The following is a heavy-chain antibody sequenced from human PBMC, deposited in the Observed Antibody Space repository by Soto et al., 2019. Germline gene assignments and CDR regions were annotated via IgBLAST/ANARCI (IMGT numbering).Heavy chain of an antibody. CDR1: GFTFSTYA. J-gene: IGHJ4*02. CDR2: ISNGGDGT. Sequence: GGSLRLSCAASGFTFSTYAMTWVRQAPGKGLEWVSLISNGGDGTYYADSVKGRFTISRDNSQRTLNLQMNSLRAEDTAVYYCARRSSTGPLDYWGQGTLVTVSS. V-gene: IGHV3-23*01. CDR3: ARRSSTGPLDY. D-gene: IGHD2-2*01.